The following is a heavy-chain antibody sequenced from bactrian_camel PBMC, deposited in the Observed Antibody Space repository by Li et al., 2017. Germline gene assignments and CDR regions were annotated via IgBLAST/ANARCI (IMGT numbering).Heavy chain of an antibody. CDR2: VDSNGST. CDR3: AAEEYCGGSWDLPVNYNY. Sequence: HVQLVESGGGSVQAGGSLRLSCVASMFTYRSYRMGWFRQAPGKEREGVAAVDSNGSTKYADSVKGRFTISQDGANNTVHLQMNSLKPEDSSMYYCAAEEYCGGSWDLPVNYNYWGQGTQVTVS. J-gene: IGHJ4*01. D-gene: IGHD2*01. CDR1: MFTYRSYR. V-gene: IGHV3S53*01.